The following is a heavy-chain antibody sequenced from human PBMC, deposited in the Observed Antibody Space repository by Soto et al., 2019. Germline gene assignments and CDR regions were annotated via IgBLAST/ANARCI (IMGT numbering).Heavy chain of an antibody. CDR2: ISGSGGST. CDR3: AKFYDFLSGPLDY. D-gene: IGHD3-3*01. J-gene: IGHJ4*02. CDR1: GFTFSSYA. Sequence: GGSLRLSCAASGFTFSSYAMSWVRKAPGKGLEWVSAISGSGGSTYYADSVKGRFTIARDNSKNTLYLQMNSLRAEDTALYYCAKFYDFLSGPLDYWGQGPLVTVSS. V-gene: IGHV3-23*01.